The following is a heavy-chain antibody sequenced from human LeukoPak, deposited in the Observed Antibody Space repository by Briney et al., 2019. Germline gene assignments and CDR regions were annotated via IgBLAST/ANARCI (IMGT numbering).Heavy chain of an antibody. J-gene: IGHJ4*02. Sequence: PGGSLRPSCAASGFTFSSYSMNWVRQAPGKGLEWVSSISSSSSYIYYADSVKGRFTTSRDNAKNSLYLQMNSPRAEDTAVYYCARDHFTGSSWWDYWGQGTLVTVSS. V-gene: IGHV3-21*01. CDR3: ARDHFTGSSWWDY. CDR2: ISSSSSYI. D-gene: IGHD6-13*01. CDR1: GFTFSSYS.